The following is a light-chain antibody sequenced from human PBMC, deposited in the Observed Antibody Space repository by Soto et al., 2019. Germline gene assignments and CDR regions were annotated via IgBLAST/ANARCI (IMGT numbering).Light chain of an antibody. V-gene: IGKV1-9*01. CDR3: QQLHSYPVT. J-gene: IGKJ5*01. CDR2: DAS. Sequence: IQLTQSLSSLSAYVGERVPLTCRASQGISSFLAWYQQKPGKAPKPLIYDASTLQNGVPSRFSGSGSGTDFTLTISSLQPEDSATYYCQQLHSYPVTFGHGTRLEI. CDR1: QGISSF.